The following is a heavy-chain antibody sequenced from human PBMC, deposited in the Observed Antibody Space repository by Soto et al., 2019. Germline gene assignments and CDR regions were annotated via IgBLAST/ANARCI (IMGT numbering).Heavy chain of an antibody. Sequence: SEALSLTCTVSCGSTSTAYWIWIRQPPGKGLEWIGNIYYSGSTNYNPSLKSRVTISVDTSKNQFSLKLSSVTAADTAVYYCAREGYSSGYYYYYGMDVWGQGTTVT. V-gene: IGHV4-59*01. CDR1: CGSTSTAY. D-gene: IGHD3-22*01. CDR3: AREGYSSGYYYYYGMDV. CDR2: IYYSGST. J-gene: IGHJ6*02.